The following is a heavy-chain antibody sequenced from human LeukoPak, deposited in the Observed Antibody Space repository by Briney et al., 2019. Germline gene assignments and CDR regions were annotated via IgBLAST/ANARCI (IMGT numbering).Heavy chain of an antibody. CDR2: ISPSGSP. J-gene: IGHJ6*03. CDR1: GDSLSRYY. CDR3: ASVRHDPLEYYYYIDV. Sequence: SETLSLTCAVSGDSLSRYYWTWIRQPPGKGLEWLGEISPSGSPKYNPSLKSRATISVDTSKNQFSLRLTSVTAADTALYYCASVRHDPLEYYYYIDVWGNGTTVTVSS. V-gene: IGHV4-34*01. D-gene: IGHD2/OR15-2a*01.